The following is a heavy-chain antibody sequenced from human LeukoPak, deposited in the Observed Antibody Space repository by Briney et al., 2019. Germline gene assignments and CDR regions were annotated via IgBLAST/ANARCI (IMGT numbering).Heavy chain of an antibody. Sequence: GGSLRLSCEASGFTFSGFSMSWVRQAPGKGLEWVANIKKDGSEADHVDSVRGRFTISRDDAKTSLYLEMNSLRVEDTAVYFCARVAIPGGWGWGYFDKWGQGTLVAVS. CDR1: GFTFSGFS. V-gene: IGHV3-7*01. D-gene: IGHD7-27*01. CDR3: ARVAIPGGWGWGYFDK. J-gene: IGHJ4*02. CDR2: IKKDGSEA.